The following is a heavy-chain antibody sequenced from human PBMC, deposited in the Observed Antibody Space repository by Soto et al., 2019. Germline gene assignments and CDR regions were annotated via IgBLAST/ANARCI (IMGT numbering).Heavy chain of an antibody. J-gene: IGHJ6*02. CDR1: GGSISSGGYS. D-gene: IGHD3-10*01. CDR2: IYHSGST. CDR3: GRGVWFGDHGYYFYGMDV. Sequence: QLQLQESGSGLVKPSQTLSLTCAVSGGSISSGGYSWSWIRQPPGKGLEWIGYIYHSGSTSYNPSLKSRVTISVDRSKNQFSLKLSSVTAAATALYYCGRGVWFGDHGYYFYGMDVWGQGTTVTVSS. V-gene: IGHV4-30-2*01.